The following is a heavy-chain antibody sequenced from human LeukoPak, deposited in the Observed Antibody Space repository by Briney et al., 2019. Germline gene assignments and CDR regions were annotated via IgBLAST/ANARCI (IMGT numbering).Heavy chain of an antibody. Sequence: SEALSLTCTVSGGSISSYYWSWIRQPPGKGLEWIGYIYYSGSTNYNPSLKSRVTISVDTSKNQFSLKLSSVTAADTAVYYCARDRDSSGPPRFDYWGQGTLVTVSS. V-gene: IGHV4-59*01. CDR3: ARDRDSSGPPRFDY. CDR2: IYYSGST. J-gene: IGHJ4*02. CDR1: GGSISSYY. D-gene: IGHD3-22*01.